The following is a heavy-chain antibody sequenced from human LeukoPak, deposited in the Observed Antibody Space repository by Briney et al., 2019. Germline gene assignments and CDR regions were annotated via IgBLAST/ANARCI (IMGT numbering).Heavy chain of an antibody. D-gene: IGHD4-17*01. CDR1: GFSLSGHW. Sequence: GSLRLSCATSGFSLSGHWMNWVRQAPGKGLEWVSSISSSSTYIYYADSVKGRFTISRDNAKNSLYLQMNSLRAEDTAVYYCGTWTTVASYFDYWGQGTLVTVSS. CDR2: ISSSSTYI. CDR3: GTWTTVASYFDY. V-gene: IGHV3-21*06. J-gene: IGHJ4*02.